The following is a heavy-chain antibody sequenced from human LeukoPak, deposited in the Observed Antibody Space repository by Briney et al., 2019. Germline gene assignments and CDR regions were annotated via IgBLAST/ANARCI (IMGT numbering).Heavy chain of an antibody. CDR1: GFTFSSYS. CDR2: ISSSSSYI. D-gene: IGHD2-8*01. J-gene: IGHJ4*02. CDR3: ARAEWTPFDY. Sequence: GGSLRLYCAASGFTFSSYSMNWVRQAPGKGLEWVSSISSSSSYIYYADSVKGRFTISRDNAKNSLYLQMNRLRAEDTAVYYCARAEWTPFDYWGQGTLVTVSS. V-gene: IGHV3-21*01.